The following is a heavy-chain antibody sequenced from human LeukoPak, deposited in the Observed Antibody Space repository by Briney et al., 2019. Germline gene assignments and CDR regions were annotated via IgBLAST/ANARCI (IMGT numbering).Heavy chain of an antibody. J-gene: IGHJ4*02. Sequence: SETLSLTCTVPGGSISRGGYYWSWIRQHPGKGLEWIGYIYYSGSTYYNPSLKSRVTISVDTSKNQFSLKLSSVTAADTAVYYCARLVPAAIYPFDYWGQGTLVTVSS. D-gene: IGHD2-2*02. CDR2: IYYSGST. CDR1: GGSISRGGYY. CDR3: ARLVPAAIYPFDY. V-gene: IGHV4-31*03.